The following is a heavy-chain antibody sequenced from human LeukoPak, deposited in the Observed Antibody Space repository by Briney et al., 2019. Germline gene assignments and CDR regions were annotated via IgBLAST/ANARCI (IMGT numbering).Heavy chain of an antibody. CDR3: ARVRKGALTVTRPLYYYYYGMDV. CDR1: GYTFTGYY. V-gene: IGHV1-2*02. Sequence: ASVKVSCKASGYTFTGYYLHWVRQAPGQGLEWMGWINPNSGGTNYAQKFQGRVTMTRDTSISTAYMELSRLRSDDTAVYYCARVRKGALTVTRPLYYYYYGMDVWGQGTTATVSS. J-gene: IGHJ6*02. D-gene: IGHD4-17*01. CDR2: INPNSGGT.